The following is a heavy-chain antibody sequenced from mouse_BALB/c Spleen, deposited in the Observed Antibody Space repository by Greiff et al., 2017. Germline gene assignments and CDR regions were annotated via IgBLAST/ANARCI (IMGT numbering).Heavy chain of an antibody. CDR3: ARGRSTMITTHAMDY. Sequence: QVQLKESGAELMKPGASVKISCKATGYTFSSYWIEWVKQRPGHGLEWIGEILPGSGSTNYNEKFKGKATFTADTSSNTAYMQLSSLTSEDSAVYYCARGRSTMITTHAMDYWGQGTSVTVSS. CDR1: GYTFSSYW. V-gene: IGHV1-9*01. CDR2: ILPGSGST. J-gene: IGHJ4*01. D-gene: IGHD2-4*01.